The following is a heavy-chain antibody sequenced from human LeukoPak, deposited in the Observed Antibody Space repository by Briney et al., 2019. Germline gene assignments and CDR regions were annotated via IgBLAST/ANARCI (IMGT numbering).Heavy chain of an antibody. Sequence: GASVKVSCKASGYTFTGYYMHWVRQAPGQGLEWMGWMNPNSGNTGYAQKFQGRVTITRNTSISTAYMELSSLRSEDTAVYYCARGQGYSSSWGIDPWGQGTLVTVSS. CDR1: GYTFTGYY. CDR2: MNPNSGNT. J-gene: IGHJ5*02. D-gene: IGHD6-13*01. CDR3: ARGQGYSSSWGIDP. V-gene: IGHV1-8*03.